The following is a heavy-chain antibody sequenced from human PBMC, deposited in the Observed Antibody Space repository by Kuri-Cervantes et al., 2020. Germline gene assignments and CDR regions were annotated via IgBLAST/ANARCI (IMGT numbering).Heavy chain of an antibody. J-gene: IGHJ4*01. V-gene: IGHV3-9*01. D-gene: IGHD6-19*01. Sequence: GGSLRLSCAASGFTFDDYAMHWVRQAPGKGLEWVSGISWNSGSIGYADSVKGRFTISRDNAKNSLYLQMNSLRAEDTAVYYCARPVSGNLDYWGHGTLVTVSS. CDR2: ISWNSGSI. CDR3: ARPVSGNLDY. CDR1: GFTFDDYA.